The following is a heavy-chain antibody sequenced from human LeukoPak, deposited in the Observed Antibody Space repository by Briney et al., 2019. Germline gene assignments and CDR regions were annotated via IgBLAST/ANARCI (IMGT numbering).Heavy chain of an antibody. CDR2: MFYRGTN. CDR3: VRQGGWGGAASLIDF. CDR1: GVSISTSTNY. J-gene: IGHJ4*02. D-gene: IGHD2-15*01. Sequence: SETLSLTCTVSGVSISTSTNYWAWIRPPPGRGLEWIASMFYRGTNYSNASLRSRVTLSVDTSMNQLSLKLGAVTASDTATFYCVRQGGWGGAASLIDFWGQGTLVSVSS. V-gene: IGHV4-39*01.